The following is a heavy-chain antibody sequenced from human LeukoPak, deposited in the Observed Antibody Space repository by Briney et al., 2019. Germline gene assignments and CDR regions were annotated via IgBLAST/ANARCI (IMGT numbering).Heavy chain of an antibody. V-gene: IGHV3-23*01. J-gene: IGHJ4*02. CDR1: GFTFSSYA. D-gene: IGHD3-10*01. CDR2: ISGSGGST. Sequence: GGSLRLSCAASGFTFSSYAMSWVRQAPGKGPEWVSAISGSGGSTYYADSVKGRFTISRDNSKNTLYLQMNSLRAEDTAVYYCAKARHVLLWFGELRVYFDYWGQGTLVTVSS. CDR3: AKARHVLLWFGELRVYFDY.